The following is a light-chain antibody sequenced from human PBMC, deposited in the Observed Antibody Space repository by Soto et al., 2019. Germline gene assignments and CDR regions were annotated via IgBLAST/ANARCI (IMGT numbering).Light chain of an antibody. CDR1: SSDVGGYNY. V-gene: IGLV2-14*03. Sequence: QSVLTQPASVSGSPGQSITISCTGTSSDVGGYNYVSWYQQYPGKAPKVVIYDVDNRPSGVSHRFSGSKSGNTASLTISGLQAEDEADYYCSSYTSSSTRVFGTGTKVTDL. J-gene: IGLJ1*01. CDR3: SSYTSSSTRV. CDR2: DVD.